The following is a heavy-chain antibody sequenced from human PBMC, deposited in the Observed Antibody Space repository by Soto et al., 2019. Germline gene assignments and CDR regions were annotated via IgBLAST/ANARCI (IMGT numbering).Heavy chain of an antibody. CDR2: IYPGDSDT. J-gene: IGHJ6*02. CDR3: ARLPVEPRGPHYYYGMDV. CDR1: GYSFTSYW. D-gene: IGHD3-10*01. V-gene: IGHV5-51*01. Sequence: GESLKISCKGSGYSFTSYWVGWVRQMPGKGLEWMGIIYPGDSDTRYSPSFQGQVTISADKSISTAYLQWSSLKASDTAMYYCARLPVEPRGPHYYYGMDVWGQGTTVSGSS.